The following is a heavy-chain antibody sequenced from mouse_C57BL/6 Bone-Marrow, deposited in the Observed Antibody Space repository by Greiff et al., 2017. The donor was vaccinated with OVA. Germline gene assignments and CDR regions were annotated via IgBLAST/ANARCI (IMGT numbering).Heavy chain of an antibody. V-gene: IGHV5-6*01. J-gene: IGHJ4*01. CDR3: AREQEAMDY. Sequence: EVQGVESGGDLVKPGGSLKLSCAASGFTFSSYGMSWVRQTPDKRLEWVATISSGGSYTYYPDSVKGRFTISRDNAKNTLYLQMSSLKSEDTAMYYCAREQEAMDYWGQGTSVTVSS. CDR1: GFTFSSYG. CDR2: ISSGGSYT.